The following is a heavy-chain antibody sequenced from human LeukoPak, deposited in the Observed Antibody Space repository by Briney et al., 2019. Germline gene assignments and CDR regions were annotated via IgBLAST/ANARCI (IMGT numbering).Heavy chain of an antibody. J-gene: IGHJ4*02. V-gene: IGHV3-30-3*01. CDR1: GFTFSSYA. CDR3: ARETPAMATSFDY. CDR2: ISYDGSNK. Sequence: GGSLRLSCAASGFTFSSYAMHWVRQAPGKGLEWVAVISYDGSNKYYADSVKGRFTISRDNSKNTLYLQMNSLRAEDTAVYYCARETPAMATSFDYWGQGTLFTVSS. D-gene: IGHD5-24*01.